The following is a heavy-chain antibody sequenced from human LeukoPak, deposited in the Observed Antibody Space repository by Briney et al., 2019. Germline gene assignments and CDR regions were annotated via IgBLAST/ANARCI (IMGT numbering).Heavy chain of an antibody. D-gene: IGHD1-7*01. Sequence: GESLKISCKGSGYSFTSYWIGWVRQMPGKGLEWMGIIYPGDSDTRYSPSFQGQVTISADKSSSTAYLQWSSLKASDTAMYYCARHSLITGTTVNWFDPWGQGTLVTVSS. V-gene: IGHV5-51*01. CDR3: ARHSLITGTTVNWFDP. CDR2: IYPGDSDT. CDR1: GYSFTSYW. J-gene: IGHJ5*02.